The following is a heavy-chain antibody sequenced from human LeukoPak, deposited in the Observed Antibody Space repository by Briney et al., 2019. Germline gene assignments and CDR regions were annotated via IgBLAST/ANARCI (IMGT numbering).Heavy chain of an antibody. Sequence: SGKVFCTASWGTLSSYAISWGRQAPGQGPELIGRVIPILGIANYAQKFQGRVTITADKSTSTAYMELSSLRSEDTAVYYCASGYSGYDYGWFDPWGQGTLVTVSS. D-gene: IGHD5-12*01. CDR2: VIPILGIA. J-gene: IGHJ5*02. CDR1: WGTLSSYA. V-gene: IGHV1-69*04. CDR3: ASGYSGYDYGWFDP.